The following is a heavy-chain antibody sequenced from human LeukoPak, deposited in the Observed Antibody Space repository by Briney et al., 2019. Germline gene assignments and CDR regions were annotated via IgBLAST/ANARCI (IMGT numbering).Heavy chain of an antibody. CDR3: ARGGYSFDY. D-gene: IGHD5-12*01. CDR1: GGSINSGGHY. V-gene: IGHV4-31*03. J-gene: IGHJ4*02. CDR2: IYYSGST. Sequence: KPSETLSLTCTVSGGSINSGGHYWSWIRQHPGKGLEWIGYIYYSGSTYSNPSLKSRVSISVDTSKKQFSLKLNSVTAADTAVYYCARGGYSFDYWGQGTLVTVSS.